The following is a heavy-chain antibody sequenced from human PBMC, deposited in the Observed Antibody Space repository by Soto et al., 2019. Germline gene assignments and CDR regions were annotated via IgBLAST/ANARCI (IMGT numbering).Heavy chain of an antibody. Sequence: SVNVSCKASGGTFSSYAISWVRQAPGQGLEWMGGIIPIFGTANYAQKFQGRVTITADESTSTAYMELSSLRSEDTAVYYCARGLYYDSSGHFDYWGQGTLVTVSS. CDR1: GGTFSSYA. CDR3: ARGLYYDSSGHFDY. V-gene: IGHV1-69*13. J-gene: IGHJ4*02. D-gene: IGHD3-22*01. CDR2: IIPIFGTA.